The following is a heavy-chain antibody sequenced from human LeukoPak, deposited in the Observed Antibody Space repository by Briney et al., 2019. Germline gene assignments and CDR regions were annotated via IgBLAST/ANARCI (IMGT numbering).Heavy chain of an antibody. CDR2: ISGSGGST. Sequence: GGSLRLSCAASGFTFSSYAMSLVRQAPGKGLEWVSAISGSGGSTYYADSVKGRFTISRDNSKNTLYLQMNSLRAEDTAVYYCAKDRWVTMIVALPYYFDYWGQGTLVTVSS. V-gene: IGHV3-23*01. CDR3: AKDRWVTMIVALPYYFDY. CDR1: GFTFSSYA. D-gene: IGHD3-22*01. J-gene: IGHJ4*02.